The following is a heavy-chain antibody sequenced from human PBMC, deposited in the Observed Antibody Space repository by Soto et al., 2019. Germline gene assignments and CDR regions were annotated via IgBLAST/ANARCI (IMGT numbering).Heavy chain of an antibody. V-gene: IGHV4-59*01. CDR3: ARDRIAVAGDYYYGMDV. Sequence: PSETLSLTCTVSGGSISSYYWSWIRQPPGQGLEWIGYIYYSGSTNYNPSLKSRVTISVDTSKNQFSLKLSSVTAADTAVYYCARDRIAVAGDYYYGMDVWGQGTTVTVSS. CDR2: IYYSGST. CDR1: GGSISSYY. D-gene: IGHD6-19*01. J-gene: IGHJ6*02.